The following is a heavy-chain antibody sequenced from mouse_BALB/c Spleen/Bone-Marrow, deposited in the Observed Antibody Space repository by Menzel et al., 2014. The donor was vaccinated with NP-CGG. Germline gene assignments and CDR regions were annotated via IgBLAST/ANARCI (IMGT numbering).Heavy chain of an antibody. CDR3: ARGVYYDYDVWFAN. V-gene: IGHV1S29*02. J-gene: IGHJ3*01. CDR1: GYTFTDYN. D-gene: IGHD2-4*01. Sequence: EVQLQQSGPELVKPGASVKISCKASGYTFTDYNMHWVKQNHGKSLEWIGYIYPYNGSTGYNQKFKSKATLTVDNSSSTAYMELRSLTSEDSAVYDCARGVYYDYDVWFANWGQGTLVTVSA. CDR2: IYPYNGST.